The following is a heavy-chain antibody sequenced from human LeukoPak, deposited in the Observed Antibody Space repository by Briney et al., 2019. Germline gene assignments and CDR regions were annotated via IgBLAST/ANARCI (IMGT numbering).Heavy chain of an antibody. CDR3: ATHRGYYDILTGYSSDGAFDI. Sequence: PSATLSFSCTVCGYFISCGYQWVWIRQRPGKGLECILYVYHCGTSYSNSFLKSLVTLSVDTSKNQFSLNLTLVTAADTAMYYCATHRGYYDILTGYSSDGAFDIWGQGTMVTVSS. V-gene: IGHV4-38-2*02. J-gene: IGHJ3*02. CDR2: VYHCGTS. CDR1: GYFISCGYQ. D-gene: IGHD3-9*01.